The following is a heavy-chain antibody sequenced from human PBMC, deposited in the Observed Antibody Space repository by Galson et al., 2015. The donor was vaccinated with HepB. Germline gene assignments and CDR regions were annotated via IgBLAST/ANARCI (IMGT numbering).Heavy chain of an antibody. D-gene: IGHD6-13*01. Sequence: SLRLSCAASGFTFSSYGMHWVRQAPGKGLEWVAFIRYDGSNKYYADSVKGRFTISRDNSKNTLYLQMNSLRAEDTAVYYCAKDFRAAAGMGDDYWGQGTLVTVSS. CDR1: GFTFSSYG. CDR2: IRYDGSNK. V-gene: IGHV3-30*02. J-gene: IGHJ4*02. CDR3: AKDFRAAAGMGDDY.